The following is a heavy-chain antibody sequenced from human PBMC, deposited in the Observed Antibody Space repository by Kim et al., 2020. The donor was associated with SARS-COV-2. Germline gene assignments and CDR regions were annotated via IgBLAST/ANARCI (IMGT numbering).Heavy chain of an antibody. CDR3: ARQVRGVFWFDP. CDR2: IYYSGST. CDR1: GGSISSSSYY. V-gene: IGHV4-39*01. Sequence: SETLSLTCTVSGGSISSSSYYWGWIRQPPGKGLEWIGSIYYSGSTYYNPSLKSRVTISVDTSKNQFSLKLSSVTAADTAVYYCARQVRGVFWFDPWGQGT. D-gene: IGHD3-10*01. J-gene: IGHJ5*02.